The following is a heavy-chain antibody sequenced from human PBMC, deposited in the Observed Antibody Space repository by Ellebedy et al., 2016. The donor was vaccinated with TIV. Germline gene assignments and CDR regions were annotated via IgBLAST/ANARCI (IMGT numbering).Heavy chain of an antibody. J-gene: IGHJ4*02. CDR3: AKGPDAIAAAAELDY. Sequence: GGSLRLSXAASGFTFTYVMNWVRQAPGNGLEWVSSISGSGGTTYYADSVKGRFTISRDNSKNTLYLQINSLRAEDTAVYYCAKGPDAIAAAAELDYWGQGTLVTVSS. V-gene: IGHV3-23*01. CDR1: GFTFTYV. CDR2: ISGSGGTT. D-gene: IGHD6-13*01.